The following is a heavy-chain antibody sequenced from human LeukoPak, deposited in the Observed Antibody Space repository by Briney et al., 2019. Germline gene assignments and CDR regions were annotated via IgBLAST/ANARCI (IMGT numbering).Heavy chain of an antibody. CDR1: GFTFSSYA. CDR3: ARDAQWLTRRGFDP. V-gene: IGHV3-30*04. D-gene: IGHD6-19*01. J-gene: IGHJ5*02. Sequence: GGSLRLSCAASGFTFSSYAMHWVRQAPGKGLEWVAVISYGGSNKYYADSVKGRFTISRDNSKNTLYLQMNSLRAEDTAVYYCARDAQWLTRRGFDPWGQGTLVTVSS. CDR2: ISYGGSNK.